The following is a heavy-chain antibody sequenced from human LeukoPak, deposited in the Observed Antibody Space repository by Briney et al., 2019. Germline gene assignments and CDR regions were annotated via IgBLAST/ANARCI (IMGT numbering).Heavy chain of an antibody. Sequence: ASVKVSCKASGGTFSSYAISWVRQAPGQGLEWMGGIIPIFGTANYAQKFQGRVTITADESTSTAYMELSSLRSGDTAVYYCASHPDIVVVPAARNFYYYYGMDVWGQGTTVTVSS. V-gene: IGHV1-69*13. J-gene: IGHJ6*02. CDR3: ASHPDIVVVPAARNFYYYYGMDV. CDR1: GGTFSSYA. D-gene: IGHD2-2*01. CDR2: IIPIFGTA.